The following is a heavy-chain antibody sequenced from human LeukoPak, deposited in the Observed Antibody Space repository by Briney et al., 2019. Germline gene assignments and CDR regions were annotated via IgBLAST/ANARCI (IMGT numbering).Heavy chain of an antibody. CDR3: AKSPVYDFWSGYYTAGYYFDY. V-gene: IGHV3-23*01. D-gene: IGHD3-3*01. Sequence: RAGGSLRLSCAASGSTFSSYAMSWVRQAPGKGLGWVSAISGSGGSTYDADSVKGRFTISRDNSKNTLYLKMNSLRAEDTAVYYCAKSPVYDFWSGYYTAGYYFDYWGQGTLVTVSS. CDR2: ISGSGGST. J-gene: IGHJ4*02. CDR1: GSTFSSYA.